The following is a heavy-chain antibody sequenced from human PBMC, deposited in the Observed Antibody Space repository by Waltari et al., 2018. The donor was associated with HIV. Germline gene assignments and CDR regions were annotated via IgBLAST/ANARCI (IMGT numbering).Heavy chain of an antibody. D-gene: IGHD6-6*01. V-gene: IGHV3-33*01. CDR1: GFSFSTYG. J-gene: IGHJ4*02. CDR2: IWDDGSNK. CDR3: ARDKQLVPFDY. Sequence: VQLVGSGGGVVQPAVSLTHSCHASGFSFSTYGMPWFRQAPGKGLEWWALIWDDGSNKYYADSVKGRVTISRDNSKNTLYLQMNSLRSEDTALYYCARDKQLVPFDYWGQGTLVTVSS.